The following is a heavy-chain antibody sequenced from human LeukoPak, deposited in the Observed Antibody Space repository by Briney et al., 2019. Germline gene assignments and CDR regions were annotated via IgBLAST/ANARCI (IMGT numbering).Heavy chain of an antibody. CDR3: AKDSGITGIQRPFDY. V-gene: IGHV3-33*06. J-gene: IGHJ4*02. D-gene: IGHD1-20*01. CDR1: AFTFSNFA. Sequence: GGSLRLSCATSAFTFSNFAMHRLRQTPGKGLEWVVLTWFDGSSEYYADSVKGRFTIYRDNSTNTLHLQMSSLRAGDTAVYFCAKDSGITGIQRPFDYWGQGTLVTVSS. CDR2: TWFDGSSE.